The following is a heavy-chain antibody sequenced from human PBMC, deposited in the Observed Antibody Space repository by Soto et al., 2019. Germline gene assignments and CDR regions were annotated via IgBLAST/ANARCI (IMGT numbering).Heavy chain of an antibody. V-gene: IGHV4-39*01. CDR2: IYYSGST. J-gene: IGHJ4*02. CDR1: GGSISTTSYY. D-gene: IGHD5-18*01. Sequence: SETLSLTCTVSGGSISTTSYYWGWIRQPPGKGLEWIGNIYYSGSTYYNPSLKSRVTVSVDTTKNQFSLKLSSVTAADTAVYYCARGYGRNFDYWGQGTLVTV. CDR3: ARGYGRNFDY.